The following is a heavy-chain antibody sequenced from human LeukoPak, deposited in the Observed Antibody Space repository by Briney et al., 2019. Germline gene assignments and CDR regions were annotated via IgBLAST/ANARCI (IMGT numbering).Heavy chain of an antibody. Sequence: SQTLSPTCTVSGGSISSGSYYWSWIRQPAGTGLEWIGRIYTSGRTNYNPSLKSRVTISEDTSKNQFSLKLSSVTAADTAVYYCARQVLLWFGELLYYFDYWGQGTLVTVSS. CDR2: IYTSGRT. CDR3: ARQVLLWFGELLYYFDY. CDR1: GGSISSGSYY. V-gene: IGHV4-61*02. J-gene: IGHJ4*02. D-gene: IGHD3-10*01.